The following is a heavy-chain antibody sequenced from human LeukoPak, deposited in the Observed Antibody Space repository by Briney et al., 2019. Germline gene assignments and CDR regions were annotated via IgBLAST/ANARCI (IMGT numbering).Heavy chain of an antibody. D-gene: IGHD3-10*01. CDR2: ISSSSSTI. CDR1: GFTFSSYS. V-gene: IGHV3-48*01. Sequence: HSGGSLRLSCAASGFTFSSYSMNWVRQAPGKGLEWVSYISSSSSTIYYADSVKGRFTISRDNAKNSLYLQMNSLRAEDTAVYYCARDCRTVWFGESFYCGMDVWGQGTTVTVSS. J-gene: IGHJ6*02. CDR3: ARDCRTVWFGESFYCGMDV.